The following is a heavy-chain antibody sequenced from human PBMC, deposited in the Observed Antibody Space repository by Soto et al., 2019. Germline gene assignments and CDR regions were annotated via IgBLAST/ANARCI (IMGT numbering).Heavy chain of an antibody. D-gene: IGHD6-19*01. Sequence: ASVKVSCKASGYTFTSYGISWVRQAPGQGLEWMGWISAYNGNTNYAQKLQGRVTMTTDTSTSTAYMELRSLRSDDTAVYYCARSDEVAGRPYYYYYGMDVWGQGTTVTVSS. CDR1: GYTFTSYG. CDR3: ARSDEVAGRPYYYYYGMDV. CDR2: ISAYNGNT. V-gene: IGHV1-18*04. J-gene: IGHJ6*02.